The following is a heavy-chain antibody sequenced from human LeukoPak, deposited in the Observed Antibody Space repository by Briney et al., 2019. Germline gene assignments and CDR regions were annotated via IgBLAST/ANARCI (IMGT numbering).Heavy chain of an antibody. J-gene: IGHJ4*02. CDR3: ARKGGHFDY. CDR2: VYYNGSA. Sequence: SETLSLTCTVSGDSINYYYWSWIRQSPGKGLEWIGYVYYNGSAKYNPSLKSRVTISVDVSKNQFCLKVSSVTAADTAIYYCARKGGHFDYWGPGTLVTVSS. CDR1: GDSINYYY. D-gene: IGHD2-15*01. V-gene: IGHV4-59*01.